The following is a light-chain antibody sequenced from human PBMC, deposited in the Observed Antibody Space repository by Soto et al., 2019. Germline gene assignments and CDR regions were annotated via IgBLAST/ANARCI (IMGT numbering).Light chain of an antibody. J-gene: IGKJ3*01. Sequence: DIQMTQSPSTLSASVGDRVTITCWASQSISRSLAWYQQKPGKAPNLLIFDASSLEGGVPSRFSGSGFGTEFTLTITNLQPADFATYYCQQYSDFLISFGPGTTVDFK. CDR2: DAS. CDR1: QSISRS. V-gene: IGKV1-5*01. CDR3: QQYSDFLIS.